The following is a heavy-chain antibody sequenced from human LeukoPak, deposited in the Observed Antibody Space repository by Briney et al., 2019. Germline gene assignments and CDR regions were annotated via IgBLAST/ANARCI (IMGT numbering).Heavy chain of an antibody. V-gene: IGHV1-69*04. CDR3: ARDLERVMYNWNYDAFDI. J-gene: IGHJ3*02. Sequence: SVKVSCKASGGTFSSYTISWVRQAPGQGLEWMGRIIPILGIANYAQKFQGRVTITADKSTSTAYMELSSLRSEDTAVYYCARDLERVMYNWNYDAFDIWGQGTMVTVSS. D-gene: IGHD1-7*01. CDR2: IIPILGIA. CDR1: GGTFSSYT.